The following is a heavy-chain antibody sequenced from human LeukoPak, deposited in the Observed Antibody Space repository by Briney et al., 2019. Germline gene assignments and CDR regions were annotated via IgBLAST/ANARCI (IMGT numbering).Heavy chain of an antibody. J-gene: IGHJ4*02. CDR3: AREPRHRSSSWYKKRSDYFDY. D-gene: IGHD6-13*01. V-gene: IGHV1-46*01. CDR2: INPSGGST. CDR1: GYTFTSYY. Sequence: ASVKVSCKASGYTFTSYYMHWVRQAPGQGLEWMGIINPSGGSTSYAQKFQGRVTMTRDTSTSTVYMELSSLRSEDTAVYYCAREPRHRSSSWYKKRSDYFDYWGQGTLVTVSS.